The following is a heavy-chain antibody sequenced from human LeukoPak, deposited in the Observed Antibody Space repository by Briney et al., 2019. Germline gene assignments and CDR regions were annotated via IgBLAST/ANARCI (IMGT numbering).Heavy chain of an antibody. V-gene: IGHV1-69*05. D-gene: IGHD5-18*01. J-gene: IGHJ4*02. CDR2: IIPIFGTA. CDR3: ARGGTAMVISGDYFDY. Sequence: SVKVSCKASGGTFSCYAISWVRQAPGQGLEWMGGIIPIFGTANYAQKFQGRVTITTDESTSTAYMELSSLRSEDTAVYYCARGGTAMVISGDYFDYWGQGALVTVSS. CDR1: GGTFSCYA.